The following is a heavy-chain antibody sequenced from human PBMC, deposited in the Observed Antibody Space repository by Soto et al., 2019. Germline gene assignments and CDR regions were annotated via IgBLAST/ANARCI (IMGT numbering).Heavy chain of an antibody. J-gene: IGHJ5*02. Sequence: QVQLVESGGGVVQPGRSLRRSCAASGFSFRTYAMHWVRQAPGKGLEWVAGISYDGSHHYYGDSVKGRFTVSRDNYKNTLSLQMNNLRVEDTAVYYCARDGGATGDGWFDPWGLGTLVTDSS. CDR1: GFSFRTYA. CDR3: ARDGGATGDGWFDP. CDR2: ISYDGSHH. V-gene: IGHV3-30-3*01. D-gene: IGHD7-27*01.